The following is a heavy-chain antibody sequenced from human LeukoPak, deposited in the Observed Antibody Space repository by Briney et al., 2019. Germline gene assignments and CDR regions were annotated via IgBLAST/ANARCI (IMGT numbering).Heavy chain of an antibody. Sequence: PGGSLRLSCAASGFTFSSYAMRWVRQAPGKGLEWVAVISYDGSNKYYADSVKGRFTISRDNSKNTLYLQMNSLRAEDTAVYYCARETGDCSGGSCPDLGFDPWGQGTLVTVSS. D-gene: IGHD2-15*01. J-gene: IGHJ5*02. CDR2: ISYDGSNK. CDR3: ARETGDCSGGSCPDLGFDP. V-gene: IGHV3-30-3*01. CDR1: GFTFSSYA.